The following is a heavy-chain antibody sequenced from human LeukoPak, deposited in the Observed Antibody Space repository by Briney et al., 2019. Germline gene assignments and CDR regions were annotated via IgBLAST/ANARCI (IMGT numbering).Heavy chain of an antibody. J-gene: IGHJ4*02. Sequence: GGSLRLSCAASGFTFSSYSMNWVRQAPGKGLEWISYISSSSSNIYYADSVKGRFTISRDNAKNSVHLQMNSLRDEDTAVYFCARGDTTIAAEDYWGRGTLVTVSS. CDR3: ARGDTTIAAEDY. CDR1: GFTFSSYS. D-gene: IGHD6-6*01. CDR2: ISSSSSNI. V-gene: IGHV3-48*02.